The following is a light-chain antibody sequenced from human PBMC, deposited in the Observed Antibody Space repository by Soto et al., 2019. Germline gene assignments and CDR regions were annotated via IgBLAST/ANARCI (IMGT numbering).Light chain of an antibody. CDR2: QVS. J-gene: IGKJ1*01. Sequence: DVVMTQSPLSLSVTLGQPATISCRSSQGLVYSDGNTFLNWFHQRPGQSPRRLIYQVSNRDSGGPDRFSGSGSGTDYTLAISRVEAEYVGIYYCVQGTHWPWTFGQGTKVEIK. CDR1: QGLVYSDGNTF. CDR3: VQGTHWPWT. V-gene: IGKV2-30*01.